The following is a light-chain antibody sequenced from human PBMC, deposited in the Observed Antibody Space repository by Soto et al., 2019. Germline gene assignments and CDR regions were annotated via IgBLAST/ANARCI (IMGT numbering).Light chain of an antibody. CDR2: GAS. J-gene: IGKJ1*01. V-gene: IGKV3-20*01. CDR1: QTVTSGY. CDR3: QQYGSSPPWT. Sequence: ENVFTQSLYTLSFSPQERATLHSRARQTVTSGYLAWYQQKPGQAPRLLIYGASSRATSIPDRFSGSGSGTDFTLTISRLEPEDFAVYYCQQYGSSPPWTFGQGTKVDIK.